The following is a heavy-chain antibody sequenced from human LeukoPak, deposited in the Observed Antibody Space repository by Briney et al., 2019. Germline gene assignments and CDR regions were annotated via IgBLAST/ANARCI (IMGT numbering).Heavy chain of an antibody. V-gene: IGHV1-46*03. D-gene: IGHD5-12*01. CDR3: ARDEGDSGYDSPGY. Sequence: ASVKVSCKASGYTFTSYYMHWVRQAPGQGLERMGIINPRGGSTNYAQKFQGRATMTRDTSTSTVYMELSSLRSEDTAVYYCARDEGDSGYDSPGYWGQGTLVTVSS. J-gene: IGHJ4*02. CDR2: INPRGGST. CDR1: GYTFTSYY.